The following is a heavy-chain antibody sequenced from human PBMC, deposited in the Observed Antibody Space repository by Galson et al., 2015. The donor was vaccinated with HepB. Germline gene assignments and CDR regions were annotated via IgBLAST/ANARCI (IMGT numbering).Heavy chain of an antibody. V-gene: IGHV3-30*18. CDR2: ISYDGSNK. D-gene: IGHD2-15*01. J-gene: IGHJ6*03. CDR1: GFTFSSYG. Sequence: SLRLSCAASGFTFSSYGMHWVRQAPGKGLEWVAVISYDGSNKYYADSVKGRFTISRDNSKNTLYLQMNSLRAEDTAVYYCAKGYCSGGSCYLIYYYYYYMDVWGKGTTVTVSS. CDR3: AKGYCSGGSCYLIYYYYYYMDV.